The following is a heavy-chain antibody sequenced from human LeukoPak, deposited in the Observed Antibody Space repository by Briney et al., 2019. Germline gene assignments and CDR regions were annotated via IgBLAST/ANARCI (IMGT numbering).Heavy chain of an antibody. J-gene: IGHJ4*02. CDR1: GFTFSSYW. CDR2: INSDGSST. V-gene: IGHV3-74*01. CDR3: AREGVYDYVWGSYRPYYFGY. D-gene: IGHD3-16*02. Sequence: GGSLRLSCAASGFTFSSYWMHWVRQAPGKGLVWVSRINSDGSSTSYADSVKGRFTISRDNAKNTLYLQMNSLRAEDTAVYYCAREGVYDYVWGSYRPYYFGYWGQGTLVTVSS.